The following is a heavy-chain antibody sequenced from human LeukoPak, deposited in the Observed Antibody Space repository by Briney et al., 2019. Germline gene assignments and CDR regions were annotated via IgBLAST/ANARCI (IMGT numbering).Heavy chain of an antibody. J-gene: IGHJ4*02. Sequence: PSETLSLTCTVSGGSISSSSYYWGWIRQPPGKGLEWIGSIYYSGSTYYNPSLKSRVTISVDTSKNQFSLKLSSVTAADTAVYHCARTPSGSWKRYFDYWGQGTLVTVSS. CDR1: GGSISSSSYY. V-gene: IGHV4-39*01. CDR3: ARTPSGSWKRYFDY. CDR2: IYYSGST. D-gene: IGHD1-26*01.